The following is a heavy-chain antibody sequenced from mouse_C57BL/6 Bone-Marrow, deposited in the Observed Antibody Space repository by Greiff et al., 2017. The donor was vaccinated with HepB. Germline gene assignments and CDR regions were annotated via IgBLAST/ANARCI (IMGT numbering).Heavy chain of an antibody. Sequence: EVMLVESGGGLVQPGGSLKLSCAASGFTFSDYGMAWVRQAPRKGPEWVAFISNLAYSIYYADTVTGRFTISVEKAKNTLYLEMSSLRFEDTAMDYYERESDGSSYYVDYWGQGTTLSVSS. V-gene: IGHV5-15*01. CDR3: ERESDGSSYYVDY. D-gene: IGHD1-1*01. CDR1: GFTFSDYG. J-gene: IGHJ2*01. CDR2: ISNLAYSI.